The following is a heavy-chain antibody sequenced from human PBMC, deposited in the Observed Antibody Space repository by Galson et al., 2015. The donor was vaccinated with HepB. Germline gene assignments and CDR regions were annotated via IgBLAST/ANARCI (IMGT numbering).Heavy chain of an antibody. CDR1: GYSFTSYW. J-gene: IGHJ5*02. Sequence: QSGAEVKKPGESLRISCKGSGYSFTSYWISWVRQMPGKGLEWMGRIDPSDSYTNYSPSFQGHVTISADKSISTAYLQWSSLKASDTAMYYCARHESSRWLANGNWFDPWGQGTLVTVSS. D-gene: IGHD6-19*01. CDR3: ARHESSRWLANGNWFDP. V-gene: IGHV5-10-1*01. CDR2: IDPSDSYT.